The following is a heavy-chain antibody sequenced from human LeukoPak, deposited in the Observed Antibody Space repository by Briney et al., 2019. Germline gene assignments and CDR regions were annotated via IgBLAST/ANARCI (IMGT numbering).Heavy chain of an antibody. CDR1: GFTFSSYS. CDR3: ARSSGSYNFDY. CDR2: ISSSSSYT. J-gene: IGHJ4*02. D-gene: IGHD1-26*01. Sequence: GGSLRLSCAASGFTFSSYSMNWVRQAPGKGLERVSSISSSSSYTFYADSVKGRFTISRDNANNSLYLQMSSLRVEDTAVYYCARSSGSYNFDYWGQGILVTVSS. V-gene: IGHV3-21*01.